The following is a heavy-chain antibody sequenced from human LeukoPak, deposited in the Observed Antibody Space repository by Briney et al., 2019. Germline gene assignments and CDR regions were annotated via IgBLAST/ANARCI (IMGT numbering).Heavy chain of an antibody. J-gene: IGHJ4*02. V-gene: IGHV4-59*01. CDR2: IYYSGST. D-gene: IGHD6-19*01. CDR3: ARVVPYSSGWYFDY. Sequence: PSETLSLTCTVSGGSLISYYWSWIRQPPGKGLEWIGYIYYSGSTNYNPSLKSRVTISVDTSKNQFSLKLSSVTAADTAVYYCARVVPYSSGWYFDYWGQGTLVTVSS. CDR1: GGSLISYY.